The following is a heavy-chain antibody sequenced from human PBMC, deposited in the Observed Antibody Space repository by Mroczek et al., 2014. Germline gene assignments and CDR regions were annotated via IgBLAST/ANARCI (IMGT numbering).Heavy chain of an antibody. CDR3: ASPKDTAMAPDAFDI. Sequence: QVQLQQWGPGLVKPSETLSLTCTASGGSISSSSYYWGWIRQPPGKGLEWIGSIYYSGSTYYNPSLKSRVTISVDTSKNQFSLKLSSVTAADTAVYYCASPKDTAMAPDAFDIWGQGTMVTVSS. D-gene: IGHD5-18*01. J-gene: IGHJ3*02. CDR2: IYYSGST. V-gene: IGHV4-39*01. CDR1: GGSISSSSYY.